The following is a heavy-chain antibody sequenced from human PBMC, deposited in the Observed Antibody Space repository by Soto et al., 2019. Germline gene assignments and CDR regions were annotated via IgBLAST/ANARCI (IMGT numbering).Heavy chain of an antibody. CDR2: MSYDGSNK. V-gene: IGHV3-30*18. J-gene: IGHJ3*02. D-gene: IGHD1-26*01. CDR1: GFTFSSYG. CDR3: AKGISGKGPAFDI. Sequence: GGSLRLSCAASGFTFSSYGMHWVRQAPGKGLEWVAVMSYDGSNKYYADSVKGRFTISRDNSKNTLYLQMNSLRAEDTAVYYCAKGISGKGPAFDIWGQGTMVTVSS.